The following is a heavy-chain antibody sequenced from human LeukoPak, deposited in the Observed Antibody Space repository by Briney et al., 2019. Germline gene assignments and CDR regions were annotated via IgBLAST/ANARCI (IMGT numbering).Heavy chain of an antibody. CDR2: IITVFGTA. CDR1: GGSYSSYV. CDR3: ATAMGLRRSDAFDM. Sequence: GASVKVSCKASGGSYSSYVINWVRQAPGQGLEWMGGIITVFGTAKQAQKFQGRVTITADESTSTAHTEMSSLRSEDTAMYYCATAMGLRRSDAFDMWGQGTMVTVSS. J-gene: IGHJ3*02. V-gene: IGHV1-69*13. D-gene: IGHD3-16*01.